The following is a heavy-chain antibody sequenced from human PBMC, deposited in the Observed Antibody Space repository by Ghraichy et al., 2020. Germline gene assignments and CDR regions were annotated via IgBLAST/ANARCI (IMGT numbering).Heavy chain of an antibody. Sequence: ASVKVSCKASGYTFTSYGISWVRQAPGQGLEWMGWISAYNGNTNYAQKLQGRVTMTTDTSTSTAYMELRSLRSDDTAVYYCARGTYYYDSSGYYEVNAFDIWGQETMVTVSS. J-gene: IGHJ3*02. V-gene: IGHV1-18*01. D-gene: IGHD3-22*01. CDR2: ISAYNGNT. CDR3: ARGTYYYDSSGYYEVNAFDI. CDR1: GYTFTSYG.